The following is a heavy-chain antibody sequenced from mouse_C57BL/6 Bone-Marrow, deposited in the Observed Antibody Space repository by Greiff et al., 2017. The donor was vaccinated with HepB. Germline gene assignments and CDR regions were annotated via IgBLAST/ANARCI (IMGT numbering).Heavy chain of an antibody. CDR2: ISSGGDYI. CDR1: GFTFSSYA. V-gene: IGHV5-9-1*02. D-gene: IGHD3-2*02. CDR3: TRDENSSGYFDY. J-gene: IGHJ2*01. Sequence: EVKLEESGAGLVKPGGSLKLSCAASGFTFSSYAMSWVRQTPEKRLEWVAYISSGGDYIYYADTVKGRFTISRDNARNTLYLQMSSLKSEDTAMYYCTRDENSSGYFDYWGQGTTLTVSS.